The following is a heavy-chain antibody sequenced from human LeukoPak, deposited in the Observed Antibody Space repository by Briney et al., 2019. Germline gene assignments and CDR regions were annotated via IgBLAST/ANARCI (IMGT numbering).Heavy chain of an antibody. J-gene: IGHJ4*02. D-gene: IGHD1-26*01. V-gene: IGHV4-59*01. CDR1: GGSISSYY. Sequence: SETLSLTCTVSGGSISSYYWSWIRQPPGKGLEWIGYIHYSGSTSYNPSLKSRVTISIDTSKNQFSLKLNSVTAADTAVYYCARLVGATKNFDYWGQGTLVTVSS. CDR3: ARLVGATKNFDY. CDR2: IHYSGST.